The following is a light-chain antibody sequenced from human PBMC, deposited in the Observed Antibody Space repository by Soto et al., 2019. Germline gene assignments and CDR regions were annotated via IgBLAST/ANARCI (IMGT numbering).Light chain of an antibody. CDR3: QQYDNLTPI. CDR2: DAF. CDR1: QDISNY. J-gene: IGKJ2*01. Sequence: DIQMTQSPSSLSASVGDRVTITCQASQDISNYLNWYQQKPGKAPKLLIYDAFNLETGVPSRFSGSVSVTDFTFTISSLQPEDIDTHYFQQYDNLTPIFGQRTPLEIK. V-gene: IGKV1-33*01.